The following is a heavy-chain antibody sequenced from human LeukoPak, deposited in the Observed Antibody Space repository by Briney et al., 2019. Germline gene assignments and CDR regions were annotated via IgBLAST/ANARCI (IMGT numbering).Heavy chain of an antibody. CDR2: IYHSGST. CDR1: GYSISSGYY. D-gene: IGHD3-10*01. J-gene: IGHJ4*02. Sequence: KPSETLSLTCAVSGYSISSGYYWGWIRQPPGKWLEWIGSIYHSGSTYYNPSLKSRVTISVDTSKNQFSLKLSSVTAADTAVYYCARLHYYGSGSYLADYWGQGTLVTVSS. V-gene: IGHV4-38-2*01. CDR3: ARLHYYGSGSYLADY.